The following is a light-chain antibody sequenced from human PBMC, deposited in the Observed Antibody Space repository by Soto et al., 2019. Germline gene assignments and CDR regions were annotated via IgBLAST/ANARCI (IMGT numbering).Light chain of an antibody. CDR1: QSISRIY. Sequence: EILLAQSPDTLSLSPLERATLXRRPSQSISRIYLAWYPQKPGQAPRLLIYGASGRATGVPDRFSGSGSGTDFTLTIDRLEPEDFSVYYCQQYGSASITFGQGTRLEIK. CDR2: GAS. CDR3: QQYGSASIT. J-gene: IGKJ5*01. V-gene: IGKV3-20*01.